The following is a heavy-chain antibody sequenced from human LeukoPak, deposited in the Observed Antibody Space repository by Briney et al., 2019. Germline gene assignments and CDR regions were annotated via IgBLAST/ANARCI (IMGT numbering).Heavy chain of an antibody. CDR2: ISGAGSST. CDR1: GFTFSKYD. V-gene: IGHV3-23*01. J-gene: IGHJ4*02. D-gene: IGHD2-2*01. CDR3: AKDSCSSTSCRGYFDY. Sequence: GGSLRLSCAASGFTFSKYDMSWVRQAPEKGLEWVASISGAGSSTNYADSVKGRFTISRDNSKNTLYLQMNSLRAEDTAVYYCAKDSCSSTSCRGYFDYWGQGTLVSVSS.